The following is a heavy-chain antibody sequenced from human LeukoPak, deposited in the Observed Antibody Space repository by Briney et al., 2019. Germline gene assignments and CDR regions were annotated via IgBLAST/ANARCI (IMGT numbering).Heavy chain of an antibody. CDR2: INPNSGGT. Sequence: ASVKVSCKASGYTFTGYYMHWVRQAPGQGLEWVGWINPNSGGTQYAQKFQGRITMTRDTSISTAYMELSRLRSDDTAVYYCASESPPLDYDFWSGYYSSSGYYYGMDVWGQGTTVTVSS. CDR1: GYTFTGYY. D-gene: IGHD3-3*01. CDR3: ASESPPLDYDFWSGYYSSSGYYYGMDV. J-gene: IGHJ6*02. V-gene: IGHV1-2*02.